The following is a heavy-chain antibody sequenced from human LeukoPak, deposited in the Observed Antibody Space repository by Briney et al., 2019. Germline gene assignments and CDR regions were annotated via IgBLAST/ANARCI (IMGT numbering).Heavy chain of an antibody. V-gene: IGHV3-23*01. J-gene: IGHJ4*02. CDR3: AKGGGYTYDYSFFDY. Sequence: GGSLRLSCAASKFTFSTYAMSWVRQAPGKGLEWVSGISGRGGTTDYADSVKGRFTISRDNSKNTLYLQMNSMRAEDTALYYCAKGGGYTYDYSFFDYWGQGTLVTVYS. CDR2: ISGRGGTT. CDR1: KFTFSTYA. D-gene: IGHD5-18*01.